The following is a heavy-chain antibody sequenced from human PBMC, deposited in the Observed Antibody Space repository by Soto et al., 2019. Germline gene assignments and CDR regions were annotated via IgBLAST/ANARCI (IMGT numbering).Heavy chain of an antibody. Sequence: QVQLVESGGGVVQPGRSLRLSCAASGFTFSSYGMHWVRQAPGKGLEWVAVISYDGSNKYYADSVKGRFTISRDNSKNTLYLRMNSLRAEDTAVYYCAKDPGDYEVYFDLWGRGTLVTVSS. D-gene: IGHD4-17*01. V-gene: IGHV3-30*18. J-gene: IGHJ2*01. CDR2: ISYDGSNK. CDR3: AKDPGDYEVYFDL. CDR1: GFTFSSYG.